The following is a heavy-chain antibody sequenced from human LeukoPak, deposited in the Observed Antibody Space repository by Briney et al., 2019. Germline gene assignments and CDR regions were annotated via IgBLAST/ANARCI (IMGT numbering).Heavy chain of an antibody. CDR3: ARDWSYYYAFDI. V-gene: IGHV3-30-3*01. J-gene: IGHJ3*02. D-gene: IGHD3-10*01. CDR1: GFTFSTYA. CDR2: ISDSGTKK. Sequence: GGSLRLSCAASGFTFSTYAMHWVRQAPGKGLEWVAVISDSGTKKYYADSVKGRFTLSRDNSKNMLYLQMNSLRAEDTAVYYCARDWSYYYAFDIWGQGTVVTVSS.